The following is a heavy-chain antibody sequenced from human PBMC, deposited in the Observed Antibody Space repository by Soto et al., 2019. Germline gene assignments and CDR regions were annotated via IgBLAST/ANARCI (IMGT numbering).Heavy chain of an antibody. J-gene: IGHJ6*02. CDR1: GFTLTSYE. V-gene: IGHV3-48*03. CDR2: ISSGGQTI. Sequence: XGSLRLSCAASGFTLTSYEMNWVRQAPGKGLDWVSYISSGGQTIYYADSVKGRFTISRDNAKNSLYLQMNSLRGEDAAVYYCARERPSSDFWSGYSFGMDVWGQGPTATVSS. D-gene: IGHD3-3*01. CDR3: ARERPSSDFWSGYSFGMDV.